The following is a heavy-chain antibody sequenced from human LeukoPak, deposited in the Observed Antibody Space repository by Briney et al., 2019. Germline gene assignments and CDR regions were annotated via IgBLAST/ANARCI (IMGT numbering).Heavy chain of an antibody. J-gene: IGHJ4*02. Sequence: GGSLRLSCAASGFTFSTYAMSWVRQAPGKGLEWVSDINGSGGSTYYADSVKGRFTISRDNSKNTLYLQMNSLRAEDTAVYYCARGVYDSSGYYQYWGQGTLVTVSS. CDR2: INGSGGST. CDR3: ARGVYDSSGYYQY. D-gene: IGHD3-22*01. V-gene: IGHV3-23*01. CDR1: GFTFSTYA.